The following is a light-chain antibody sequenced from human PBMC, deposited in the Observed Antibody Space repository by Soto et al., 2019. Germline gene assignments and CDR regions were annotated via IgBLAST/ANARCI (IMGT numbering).Light chain of an antibody. Sequence: DIQMTQSPSSLSASVGDRVTITCQASQDISNYLNWYLQKPGKAPKLLIYDASNLETGVPSRFSGSGSGTDFTFTISSLQPEDIATYYCQQYDNLPITFGPGTKVDIK. CDR2: DAS. J-gene: IGKJ3*01. CDR1: QDISNY. CDR3: QQYDNLPIT. V-gene: IGKV1-33*01.